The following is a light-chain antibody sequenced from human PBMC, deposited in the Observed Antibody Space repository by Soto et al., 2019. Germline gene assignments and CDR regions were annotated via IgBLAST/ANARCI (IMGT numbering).Light chain of an antibody. V-gene: IGKV3-11*01. J-gene: IGKJ5*01. Sequence: EIVLTQSPATLSLSPGERATLSCGASQSVSSYLAWYQQKPGQAPRLLIYDASNRATGIPARFSGSGSGTDFTLTISSLEPEDFAVYYGQQRSNWPITFGQGTRLEIK. CDR1: QSVSSY. CDR3: QQRSNWPIT. CDR2: DAS.